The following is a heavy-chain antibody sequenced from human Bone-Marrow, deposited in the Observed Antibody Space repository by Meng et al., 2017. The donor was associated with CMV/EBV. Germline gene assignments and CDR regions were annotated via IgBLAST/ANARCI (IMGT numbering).Heavy chain of an antibody. D-gene: IGHD2-21*01. V-gene: IGHV3-74*01. CDR2: ISNDGSGT. Sequence: GESLKISCAASGFRLRDYWMHWVRQVPGKGPVWVSRISNDGSGTNYADHVKGRFTISRDNAKNTLYLQMDSLTDADTGLYYCVREKGILHYFHGMDVWGQGTTVTVYS. CDR3: VREKGILHYFHGMDV. J-gene: IGHJ6*01. CDR1: GFRLRDYW.